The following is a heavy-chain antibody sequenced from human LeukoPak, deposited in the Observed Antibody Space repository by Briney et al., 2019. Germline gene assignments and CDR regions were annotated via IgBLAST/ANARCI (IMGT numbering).Heavy chain of an antibody. CDR2: IYYSGST. J-gene: IGHJ4*02. CDR1: GRSIGSRSYE. CDR3: ARLRDGYNLDY. V-gene: IGHV4-39*01. Sequence: SETLSPTCTVHGRSIGSRSYESGRFREPPGKGLEGIVSIYYSGSTYYTTPLKSRVNISVDTSKNQFSLKLSSVTAADTAVYYCARLRDGYNLDYWGERTLVTVSS. D-gene: IGHD5-24*01.